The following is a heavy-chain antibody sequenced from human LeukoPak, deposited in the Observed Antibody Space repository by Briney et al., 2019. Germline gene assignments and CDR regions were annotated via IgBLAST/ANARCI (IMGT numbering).Heavy chain of an antibody. CDR3: ATTAAAGTRLAWFDP. CDR1: GGSISSYNW. Sequence: NPSETLSLTCVVSGGSISSYNWWSWVRQPPGKGLEWIGEIYHSGSTNYNPSLKSRVTISLDKSKNQFSLKLSSVTAADTAVYYCATTAAAGTRLAWFDPWGQGTWSPSPQ. CDR2: IYHSGST. V-gene: IGHV4-4*02. J-gene: IGHJ5*02. D-gene: IGHD6-13*01.